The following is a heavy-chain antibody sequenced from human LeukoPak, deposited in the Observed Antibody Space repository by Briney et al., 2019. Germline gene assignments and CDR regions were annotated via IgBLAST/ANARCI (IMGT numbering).Heavy chain of an antibody. D-gene: IGHD5-18*01. CDR2: IIPILGIA. CDR1: GGTFSSYA. CDR3: ARDPPEGYSYGSGDY. Sequence: SVKVSCKASGGTFSSYAISWVRPAPGQGLEWMGRIIPILGIANYAQKFQGRVTITADKSTSTAYMELSSLRSEDTAVYYCARDPPEGYSYGSGDYWGQGTLVTVSS. J-gene: IGHJ4*02. V-gene: IGHV1-69*04.